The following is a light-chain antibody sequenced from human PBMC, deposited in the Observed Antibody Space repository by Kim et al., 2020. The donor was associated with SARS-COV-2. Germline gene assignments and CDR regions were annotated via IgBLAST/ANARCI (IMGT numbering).Light chain of an antibody. V-gene: IGLV2-8*01. CDR3: NSYAGSNNLV. Sequence: QSALTQPPSASGSPGQSVTISCTGTSSDIGGYDYVSWYQQYPGKAPKLMIYEINKRPSGVPDRFSGSKSGNTASLTVSGLQAEDEADYYCNSYAGSNNLVFGRGTQLTVL. CDR2: EIN. CDR1: SSDIGGYDY. J-gene: IGLJ3*02.